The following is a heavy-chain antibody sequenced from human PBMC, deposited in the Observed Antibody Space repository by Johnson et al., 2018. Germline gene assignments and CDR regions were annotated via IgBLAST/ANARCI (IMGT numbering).Heavy chain of an antibody. CDR3: AKKKRGGYQYMDG. CDR1: GFTFSSYG. CDR2: ISYVGSNK. V-gene: IGHV3-30*18. Sequence: QVQLQESGGGVVQXGRSXRLXCAASGFTFSSYGMHWVRQAPGKGLEWVAVISYVGSNKYYAASVKGRFTISRDNSKNTLYLQMTSLRAEDRAVYNCAKKKRGGYQYMDGWGKGTTVTVSS. D-gene: IGHD2-2*01. J-gene: IGHJ6*03.